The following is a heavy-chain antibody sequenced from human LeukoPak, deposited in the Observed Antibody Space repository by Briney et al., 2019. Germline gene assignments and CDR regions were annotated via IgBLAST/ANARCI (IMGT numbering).Heavy chain of an antibody. CDR1: GGTFSSYV. Sequence: SVKVSCKASGGTFSSYVISWVRQAPGQGLQWMGGIIPMFGAVNYAQKFQGRVTITADKSTSTAYMELSRLRSDDTAVYYCAREDTAIAFDPWGQGTLVTVSS. J-gene: IGHJ5*02. D-gene: IGHD5-18*01. CDR2: IIPMFGAV. CDR3: AREDTAIAFDP. V-gene: IGHV1-69*06.